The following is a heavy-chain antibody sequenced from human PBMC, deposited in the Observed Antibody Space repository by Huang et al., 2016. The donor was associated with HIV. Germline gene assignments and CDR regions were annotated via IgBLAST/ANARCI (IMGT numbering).Heavy chain of an antibody. Sequence: EVQLVESGGGLVKPGGSLRLSCAASGFTFSGYGMNWVRRAAGKGGGGVSSSSRSSSYIYYADSVKGRFPISRDNAKTARYLQRNSLRAEDTAVYYCARVSWLDREYSSSSGYYYYGMDVWGQGTTVTVSS. J-gene: IGHJ6*02. CDR3: ARVSWLDREYSSSSGYYYYGMDV. D-gene: IGHD6-6*01. V-gene: IGHV3-21*01. CDR1: GFTFSGYG. CDR2: SSRSSSYI.